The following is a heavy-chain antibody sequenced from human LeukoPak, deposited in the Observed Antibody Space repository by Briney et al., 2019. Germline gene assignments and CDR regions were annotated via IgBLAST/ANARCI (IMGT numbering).Heavy chain of an antibody. CDR1: GYTFTGYY. J-gene: IGHJ6*02. CDR3: ARDNYYDSSGYPKWGMDV. Sequence: ASVKVSCKASGYTFTGYYMHWVRQAPGQGLEWMGWINPNSGGTNYAQKFQGWVTMTRDTSISTAYMELSRLRSDDTAVYYCARDNYYDSSGYPKWGMDVWGQRTTVTVSS. CDR2: INPNSGGT. D-gene: IGHD3-22*01. V-gene: IGHV1-2*04.